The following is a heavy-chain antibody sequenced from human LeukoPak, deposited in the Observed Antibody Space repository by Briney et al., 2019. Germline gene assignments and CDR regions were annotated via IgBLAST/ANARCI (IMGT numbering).Heavy chain of an antibody. J-gene: IGHJ3*02. Sequence: GGSLRLSCAASGFTFSSYSMNWVRQAPGKGLEWVSSISSSSSYIYYADSVKGRFTISRDNAKNSLYLQMNSLRAEDTAVYHCARAIGYCSGGSCYPKADAFDIWGQGTMVTVSS. D-gene: IGHD2-15*01. CDR3: ARAIGYCSGGSCYPKADAFDI. V-gene: IGHV3-21*01. CDR2: ISSSSSYI. CDR1: GFTFSSYS.